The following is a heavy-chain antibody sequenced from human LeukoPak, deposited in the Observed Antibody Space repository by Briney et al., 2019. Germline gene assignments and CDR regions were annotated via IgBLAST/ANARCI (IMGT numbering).Heavy chain of an antibody. Sequence: SETLSLTCTVSGYSISSGYYWGWIRQPPGKGLVWIGSIYHSGSTDYNSSLKSRVTISVDTSKNQFSLKLSSVTAADTAVYYCARDPNARRITIFGVVIKPSEYFDYWGQGTLVTVSS. V-gene: IGHV4-38-2*02. J-gene: IGHJ4*02. CDR2: IYHSGST. CDR1: GYSISSGYY. CDR3: ARDPNARRITIFGVVIKPSEYFDY. D-gene: IGHD3-3*01.